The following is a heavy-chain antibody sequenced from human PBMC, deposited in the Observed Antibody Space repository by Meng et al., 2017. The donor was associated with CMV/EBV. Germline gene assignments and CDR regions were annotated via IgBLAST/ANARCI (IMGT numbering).Heavy chain of an antibody. Sequence: GSLRLSCTVSGGSISSSSYYWGWIRQPPGMGLEWIGSIYYSGSTYYNPSLKSRVTISVDTSKNQFSLKLSSVTAADTAVYYCARDLDSKEQLVYFDYWGQGTLVTVSS. V-gene: IGHV4-39*07. J-gene: IGHJ4*02. CDR1: GGSISSSSYY. CDR3: ARDLDSKEQLVYFDY. CDR2: IYYSGST. D-gene: IGHD6-6*01.